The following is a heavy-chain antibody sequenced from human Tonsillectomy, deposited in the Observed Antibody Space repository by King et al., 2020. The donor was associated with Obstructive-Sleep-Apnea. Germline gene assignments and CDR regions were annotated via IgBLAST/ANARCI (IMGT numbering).Heavy chain of an antibody. Sequence: VQLVESGAEVKKPGESLKISCKGSGYSFNSYWIGWVRQMPGKGLEWMGIIYPGDFNTRYSPSFQGQVTFSADKSISTAYLQWSSLKASDTAMYYCAKADYSSGWSTFDFWGQGTLVTVSS. V-gene: IGHV5-51*01. CDR3: AKADYSSGWSTFDF. J-gene: IGHJ4*02. CDR1: GYSFNSYW. CDR2: IYPGDFNT. D-gene: IGHD6-19*01.